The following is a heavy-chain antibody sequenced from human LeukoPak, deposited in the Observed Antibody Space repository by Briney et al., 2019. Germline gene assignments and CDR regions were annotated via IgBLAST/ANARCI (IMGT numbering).Heavy chain of an antibody. D-gene: IGHD5-24*01. CDR1: GGSISSYY. Sequence: SETLSLTCTVSGGSISSYYWSWIRQPPGKGLEWIGYVYYSGSTNYNPSLKSRVTISVDTSKNQFSLKLSSVTAADTAVYYCAASYGNKPYYFDYWGQGTLVTVSS. V-gene: IGHV4-59*01. CDR2: VYYSGST. CDR3: AASYGNKPYYFDY. J-gene: IGHJ4*02.